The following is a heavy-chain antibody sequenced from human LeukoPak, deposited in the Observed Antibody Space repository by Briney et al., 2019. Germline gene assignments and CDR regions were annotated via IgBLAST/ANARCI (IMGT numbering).Heavy chain of an antibody. D-gene: IGHD5-12*01. Sequence: PGGSLRLSCAASGFTFSSYAMSWVRQAPGKGLEWVSAISGSGGSTYYADSVKGRFTISRDNSKNTLYLQMNSLRAEDTAVYYCAKAEIVATARYYFDSWGQGTLVTAPS. CDR2: ISGSGGST. CDR1: GFTFSSYA. V-gene: IGHV3-23*01. CDR3: AKAEIVATARYYFDS. J-gene: IGHJ4*02.